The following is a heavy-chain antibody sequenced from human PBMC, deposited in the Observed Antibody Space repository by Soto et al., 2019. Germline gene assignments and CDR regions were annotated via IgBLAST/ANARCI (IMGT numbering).Heavy chain of an antibody. D-gene: IGHD3-3*01. J-gene: IGHJ6*02. CDR1: GFTFNRYG. CDR2: ISDDGSDK. Sequence: GGSLRLSCVASGFTFNRYGTHWVRQAPGKGLEWVALISDDGSDKDYADSVKGRFTISRDNSKNTLYLQMNSLRPEDTAVYYCAKTLRFLELALDYYYGMDVWGQGTTVTVSS. V-gene: IGHV3-30*18. CDR3: AKTLRFLELALDYYYGMDV.